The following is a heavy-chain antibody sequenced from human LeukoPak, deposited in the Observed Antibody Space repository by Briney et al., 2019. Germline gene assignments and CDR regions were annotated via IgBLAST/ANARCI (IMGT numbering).Heavy chain of an antibody. CDR3: ASGYCSRASCQEWFDP. V-gene: IGHV5-51*01. J-gene: IGHJ5*02. Sequence: GESLKISCKGSGYTFSNYWIGWVRQMPGKGLEWMGIIYPGDSDTRYSPSFQGQVTISADKSLSTAYLQWSSLKASDTAMYYCASGYCSRASCQEWFDPWGQGTLVTVSS. D-gene: IGHD2-2*03. CDR2: IYPGDSDT. CDR1: GYTFSNYW.